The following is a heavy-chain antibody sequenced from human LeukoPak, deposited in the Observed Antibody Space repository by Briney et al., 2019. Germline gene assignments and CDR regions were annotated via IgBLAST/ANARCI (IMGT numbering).Heavy chain of an antibody. V-gene: IGHV3-30*18. CDR2: ISYDGSNK. CDR3: AKDLYPPWGYGGNSNIDY. J-gene: IGHJ4*02. D-gene: IGHD4-23*01. CDR1: GFTFSSYG. Sequence: GGSLRLSCAASGFTFSSYGMHWVRQAPGKGLEWVAVISYDGSNKYYADSVKGRFTISRDNSKNTLYLQMNSLRAEDTAVYYCAKDLYPPWGYGGNSNIDYWGQGTLVTVSS.